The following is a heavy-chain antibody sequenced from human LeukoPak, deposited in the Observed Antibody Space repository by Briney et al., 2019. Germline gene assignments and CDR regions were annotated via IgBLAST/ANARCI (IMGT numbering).Heavy chain of an antibody. V-gene: IGHV3-23*01. CDR2: ISANGGAT. D-gene: IGHD3-10*01. CDR1: GFTFSNFA. Sequence: GGSLRLSCAASGFTFSNFAMSWVRQAPGKGLECVSLISANGGATYYADSVKGRFTISRDNSKSTLYLQMNSLRADDTAVYYCAKASGSPCYFDYWGQGTLVTVSS. J-gene: IGHJ4*02. CDR3: AKASGSPCYFDY.